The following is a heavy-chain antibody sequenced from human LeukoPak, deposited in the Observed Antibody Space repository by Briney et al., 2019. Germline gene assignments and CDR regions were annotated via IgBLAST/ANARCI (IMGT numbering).Heavy chain of an antibody. V-gene: IGHV3-53*01. D-gene: IGHD3-10*01. CDR2: IYSGGST. Sequence: GGSLRLSCAASGVTVSSNYMSWVRQAPGKGLEWVSVIYSGGSTYYADSVKGRFTISRDNSKNTLYLQMNSLRAEDTAVYYCAKMVRGVIISPFDYWGPGTLVTVSS. CDR1: GVTVSSNY. J-gene: IGHJ4*02. CDR3: AKMVRGVIISPFDY.